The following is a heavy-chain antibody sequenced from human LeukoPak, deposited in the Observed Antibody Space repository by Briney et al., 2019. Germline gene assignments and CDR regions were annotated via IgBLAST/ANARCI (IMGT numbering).Heavy chain of an antibody. CDR2: VYYSGST. Sequence: PSETLSLTCTVSGGSISSGSYYWSWIRQPAGKGLEWIGYVYYSGSTYYNPSLKSRLTISVDTSKNQFSLKLSSVTAADTAVYYCARERRSDYDRTLGFDLWGQGILVTVSS. D-gene: IGHD3-22*01. V-gene: IGHV4-30-4*08. CDR3: ARERRSDYDRTLGFDL. CDR1: GGSISSGSYY. J-gene: IGHJ5*02.